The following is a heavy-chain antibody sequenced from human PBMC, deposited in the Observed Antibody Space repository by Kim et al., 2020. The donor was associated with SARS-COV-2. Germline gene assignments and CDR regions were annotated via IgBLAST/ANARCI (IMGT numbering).Heavy chain of an antibody. D-gene: IGHD6-25*01. CDR2: R. CDR3: AKDLAYSSADY. J-gene: IGHJ4*02. V-gene: IGHV3-23*01. Sequence: RYYAVYVKDQVSISRNNSKNTLYLQMNRLGAEDTAVYYCAKDLAYSSADYWGQGTLVTVSS.